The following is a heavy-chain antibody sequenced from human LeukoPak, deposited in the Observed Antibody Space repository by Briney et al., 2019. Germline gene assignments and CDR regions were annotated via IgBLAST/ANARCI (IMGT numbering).Heavy chain of an antibody. CDR2: INRDGSDT. Sequence: GGSLRLSCAAFGFTFNSYYMNWVRQAPGKGLVWVSRINRDGSDTIYADSVKGRFTISRDNAKNTLFLQMNSLRAEDTAVYYCAREDFGVDYWGQGTLVTVPS. CDR3: AREDFGVDY. CDR1: GFTFNSYY. D-gene: IGHD3-10*01. J-gene: IGHJ4*02. V-gene: IGHV3-74*01.